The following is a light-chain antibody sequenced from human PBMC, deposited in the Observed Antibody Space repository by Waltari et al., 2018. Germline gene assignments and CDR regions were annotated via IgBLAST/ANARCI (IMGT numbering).Light chain of an antibody. CDR2: WAS. V-gene: IGKV4-1*01. J-gene: IGKJ2*01. CDR3: QQYYSTLPYT. CDR1: QSVLYSSNNKNY. Sequence: DIVMTQSPDSLAVYLGWRAPINCKSSQSVLYSSNNKNYLAWYQQKPGQPPKLLIYWASTRESGVPDRFSGSGSGTDFTLTISSLQAEDVAVYYCQQYYSTLPYTFGQGTKLEIK.